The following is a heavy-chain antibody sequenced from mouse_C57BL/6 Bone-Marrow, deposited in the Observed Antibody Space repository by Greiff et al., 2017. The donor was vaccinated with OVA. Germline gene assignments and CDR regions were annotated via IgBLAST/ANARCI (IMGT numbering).Heavy chain of an antibody. CDR1: GFTFSSYG. Sequence: EVQLVESGGDLVKPGGSLKLSCAASGFTFSSYGISWVRQTPDKRLEWVATISSGGSYTYYPDSVKGRFTISRDNAKNTLYLQMSSLKSEDTAMYYCASIYIDYYAMETWGEGDSVTVSS. J-gene: IGHJ4*01. D-gene: IGHD1-3*01. CDR2: ISSGGSYT. V-gene: IGHV5-6*01. CDR3: ASIYIDYYAMET.